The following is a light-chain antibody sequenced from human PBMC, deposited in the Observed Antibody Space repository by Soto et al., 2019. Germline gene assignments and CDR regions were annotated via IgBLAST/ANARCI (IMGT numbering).Light chain of an antibody. CDR1: QTISSW. Sequence: IQMTQSPSTLSGSVGDRVTITCRASQTISSWLAWYQQKPGKAPKLLIYKASTLKSGVPSRFSGSGSGTEFTLTISSLQRDDFATYYCQHYNSYSEAFGQGTKVDIK. J-gene: IGKJ1*01. CDR2: KAS. CDR3: QHYNSYSEA. V-gene: IGKV1-5*03.